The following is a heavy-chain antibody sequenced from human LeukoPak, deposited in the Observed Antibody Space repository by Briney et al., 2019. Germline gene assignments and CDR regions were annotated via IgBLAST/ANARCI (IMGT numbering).Heavy chain of an antibody. CDR1: GFTVSTNY. D-gene: IGHD6-19*01. CDR2: LYSGGST. J-gene: IGHJ4*02. Sequence: GSLRLSCAASGFTVSTNYMSWVRQAPEKGLEWVSVLYSGGSTYYADSVKGRFTISRDNSKNTLYLQMNSLRAEDTAVYYCAKDTAVAGLRYFDYWGQGTLVTVSS. CDR3: AKDTAVAGLRYFDY. V-gene: IGHV3-53*05.